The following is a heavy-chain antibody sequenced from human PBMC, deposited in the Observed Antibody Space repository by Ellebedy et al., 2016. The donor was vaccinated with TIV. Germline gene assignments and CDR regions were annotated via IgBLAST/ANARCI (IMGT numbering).Heavy chain of an antibody. Sequence: GGSLRLXXTASGFTFSSYVMSWVRQAPGQGLQWVSGISRTDDSTYYADSMKGRFTISRDDPKNTLYLQMNNLRVEDTAVYYCAKDRDDDGDYVFDSWGQGTLVTVSS. CDR3: AKDRDDDGDYVFDS. CDR1: GFTFSSYV. J-gene: IGHJ4*02. V-gene: IGHV3-23*01. CDR2: ISRTDDST. D-gene: IGHD4-17*01.